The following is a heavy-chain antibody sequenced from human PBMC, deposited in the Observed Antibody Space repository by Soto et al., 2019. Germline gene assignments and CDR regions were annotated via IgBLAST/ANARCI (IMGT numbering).Heavy chain of an antibody. CDR1: EFTFNNYW. D-gene: IGHD3-16*02. Sequence: EVQLVESGGGLVQPGGSLRLSCAASEFTFNNYWMHWVRQVPGKGLEWVSRINTDGSTTNYADSVMGRFTISRDNADSTVYLQMNSVRAEDTAVYYCARGIYLKYGLDVWGQGATVTVSS. V-gene: IGHV3-74*01. J-gene: IGHJ6*02. CDR3: ARGIYLKYGLDV. CDR2: INTDGSTT.